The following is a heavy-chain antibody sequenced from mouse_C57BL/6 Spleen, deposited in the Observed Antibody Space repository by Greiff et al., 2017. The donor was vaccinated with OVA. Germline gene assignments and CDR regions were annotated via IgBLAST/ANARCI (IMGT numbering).Heavy chain of an antibody. CDR3: AATTDWYFDV. J-gene: IGHJ1*03. Sequence: QVQLQQSGAELVRPGSSVKLSCKASGYTFTSYWMHWVKQRPIQGLEWIGNIYPCDSETHYNQTFKDKATLTADKSSSTAYMQLSSLTSEDSAVYCCAATTDWYFDVWGKGTTVTVSS. CDR2: IYPCDSET. V-gene: IGHV1-52*01. CDR1: GYTFTSYW.